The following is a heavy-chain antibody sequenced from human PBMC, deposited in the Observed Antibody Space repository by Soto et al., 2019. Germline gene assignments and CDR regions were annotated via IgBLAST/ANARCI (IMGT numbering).Heavy chain of an antibody. V-gene: IGHV3-74*01. CDR1: GFTFSSYW. J-gene: IGHJ6*02. CDR2: INSDGSST. Sequence: GGSLRLSCAASGFTFSSYWMHWVRQAPGKGLVWVSRINSDGSSTSYADSVKGRFTISRDNAKNTLYLQMNSLRAEDTAVYYCAREEGTTGGDGMDVWGQGTTVTVSS. D-gene: IGHD1-1*01. CDR3: AREEGTTGGDGMDV.